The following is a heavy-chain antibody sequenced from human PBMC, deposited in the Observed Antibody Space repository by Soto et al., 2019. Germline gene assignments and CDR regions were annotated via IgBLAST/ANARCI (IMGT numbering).Heavy chain of an antibody. D-gene: IGHD2-2*01. Sequence: ASVKVSCKASGYTFTSYDINWVRQATGQGLEWMGWMNPNSGNTGYAQKFQGRVTMTRNTSISTDYMELSSLRSEDTAVYYCARGRSPAAPPLYYYYMDVWGKGTTVTVSS. CDR2: MNPNSGNT. CDR3: ARGRSPAAPPLYYYYMDV. CDR1: GYTFTSYD. J-gene: IGHJ6*03. V-gene: IGHV1-8*01.